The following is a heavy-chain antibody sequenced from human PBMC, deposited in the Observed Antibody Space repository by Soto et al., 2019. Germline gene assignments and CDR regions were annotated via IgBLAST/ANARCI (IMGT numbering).Heavy chain of an antibody. CDR3: AKDRYSGGSCPFDY. J-gene: IGHJ4*02. V-gene: IGHV3-30*18. Sequence: GGCLKLFFAAPGFTFNSYGMHWGRQAPGKGLEWVAVISYDGSNKYYADSVKGRFTISRDNSKNTLYLQMNSLRAEDTAVYYCAKDRYSGGSCPFDYWGQGTLVTVSS. CDR2: ISYDGSNK. CDR1: GFTFNSYG. D-gene: IGHD2-15*01.